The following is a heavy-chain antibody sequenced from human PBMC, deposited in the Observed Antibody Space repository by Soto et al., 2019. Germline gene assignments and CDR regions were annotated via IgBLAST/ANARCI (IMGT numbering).Heavy chain of an antibody. CDR2: ISAYNGNT. CDR3: ARVEYSSSWSYLGDAFDI. CDR1: GYTFTSYG. D-gene: IGHD6-13*01. Sequence: GXSVKVSCKASGYTFTSYGISWVRQAPGQGLEWMGWISAYNGNTNYAQKLQGRVTMTTDTSTSTAYMELRSLRSDDTAVYYCARVEYSSSWSYLGDAFDIWGQGTMVTVSS. V-gene: IGHV1-18*04. J-gene: IGHJ3*02.